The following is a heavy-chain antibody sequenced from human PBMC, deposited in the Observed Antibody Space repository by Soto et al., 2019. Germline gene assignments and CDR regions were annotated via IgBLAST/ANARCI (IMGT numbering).Heavy chain of an antibody. CDR3: ARALLWFGELLQFDY. D-gene: IGHD3-10*01. V-gene: IGHV4-30-2*01. CDR2: IYHSGST. J-gene: IGHJ4*01. Sequence: SETLSLTCAVSGGSISSGGYSWSWIRQPPGKSLEWLGYIYHSGSTYYNPSLKSRVAISVDRSKNHFSLKLSSVTAAATALYYSARALLWFGELLQFDYVGPGTLFTVSS. CDR1: GGSISSGGYS.